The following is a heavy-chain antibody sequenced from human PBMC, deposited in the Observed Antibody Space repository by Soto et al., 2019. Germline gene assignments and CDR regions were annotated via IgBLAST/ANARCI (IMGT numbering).Heavy chain of an antibody. CDR3: AKRTGSKSVADITDYYYGMDV. J-gene: IGHJ6*02. V-gene: IGHV3-23*01. Sequence: GGSLRLSCAASGFTFSSYAMSWVRQAPGKGLEWVSAISGSGGSTYYADSVKGRFTISRDNSKNTLYLQMNSLRAEDTAVYYCAKRTGSKSVADITDYYYGMDVWGQGTTVTVSS. D-gene: IGHD3-3*01. CDR1: GFTFSSYA. CDR2: ISGSGGST.